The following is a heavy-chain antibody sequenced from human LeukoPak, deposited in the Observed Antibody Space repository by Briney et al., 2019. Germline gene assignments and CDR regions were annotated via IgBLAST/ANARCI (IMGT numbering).Heavy chain of an antibody. J-gene: IGHJ4*02. CDR2: ISGSGGST. Sequence: GGSLRLSCAAPGFTFSSYAMSWVRQAPGKGLEWVSAISGSGGSTYYADSVKGRFTISRDNSKNTLFLQMNSLRAEDTALYYCAKGKAEAYPYNFDNWGQGILVTVSS. V-gene: IGHV3-23*01. CDR1: GFTFSSYA. CDR3: AKGKAEAYPYNFDN. D-gene: IGHD1-1*01.